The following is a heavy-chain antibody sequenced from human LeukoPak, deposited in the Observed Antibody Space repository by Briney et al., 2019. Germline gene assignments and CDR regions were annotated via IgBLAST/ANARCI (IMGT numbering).Heavy chain of an antibody. V-gene: IGHV4-30-4*01. CDR3: ARLKGYCTNGVCYTILFDY. D-gene: IGHD2-8*01. J-gene: IGHJ4*02. Sequence: SGGSXXXGXXXXSWIRQPPGKGLEWIGYIYYTGSSYYNPSLKSRVTISVDTSKNQFSLKLSSVTAADTAVYYCARLKGYCTNGVCYTILFDYWGQGTLVTVSS. CDR2: IYYTGSS. CDR1: GGSXXXGXXX.